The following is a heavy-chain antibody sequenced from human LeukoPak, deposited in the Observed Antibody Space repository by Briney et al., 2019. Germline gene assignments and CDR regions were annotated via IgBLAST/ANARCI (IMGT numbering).Heavy chain of an antibody. J-gene: IGHJ6*03. V-gene: IGHV4-39*07. CDR2: IYYSGST. CDR3: ARNKGDWYYYYMDV. Sequence: TAETLSLTCTVSGGSISSSSYCWGWLRQPPGKGLEWIGSIYYSGSTYYNPSLKSRVTISVDTSKNQFSLKLSSVTAADTAVYYCARNKGDWYYYYMDVWGKGTTVTVSS. CDR1: GGSISSSSYC. D-gene: IGHD3/OR15-3a*01.